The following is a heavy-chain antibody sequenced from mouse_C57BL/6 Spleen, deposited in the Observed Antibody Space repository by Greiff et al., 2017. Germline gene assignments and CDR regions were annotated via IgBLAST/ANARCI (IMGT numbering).Heavy chain of an antibody. CDR3: ASTYYSNPGAY. CDR2: IWSGGST. D-gene: IGHD2-5*01. J-gene: IGHJ3*01. CDR1: GFSLTSYG. V-gene: IGHV2-2*01. Sequence: VQLKESGPGLVQPSQSLSITCTVSGFSLTSYGVHWVRQSPGKGLEWLGVIWSGGSTDYNAAFISRLSISKDNSKSQVFFKMNSLQADDTAIYYCASTYYSNPGAYWGQGTLVTVSA.